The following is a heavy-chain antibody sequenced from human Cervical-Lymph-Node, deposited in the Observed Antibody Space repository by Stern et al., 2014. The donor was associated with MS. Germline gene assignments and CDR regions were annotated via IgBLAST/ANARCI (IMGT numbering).Heavy chain of an antibody. CDR2: IIPIFGTA. CDR1: GGTFSSYA. D-gene: IGHD6-25*01. CDR3: AREVPGWQRLTHFDF. J-gene: IGHJ4*02. Sequence: MQLVESGAEVKKPGSSVKVSCKASGGTFSSYAISWVRQAPGQGLEWMGGIIPIFGTANYAQKFQGRVTITADESTSTVYMELSSLSPEDTAVYYCAREVPGWQRLTHFDFWGQGNLVTVSS. V-gene: IGHV1-69*01.